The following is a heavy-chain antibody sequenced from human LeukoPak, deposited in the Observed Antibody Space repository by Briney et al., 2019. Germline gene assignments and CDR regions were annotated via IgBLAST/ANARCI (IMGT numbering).Heavy chain of an antibody. CDR1: GFTFSDYY. J-gene: IGHJ4*02. CDR3: ARTKQQLVED. D-gene: IGHD6-13*01. CDR2: ISWDSSYT. Sequence: PGGSLRLSCAASGFTFSDYYMSWIRQAPGRGLEWVSYISWDSSYTSYADSVKGRFTVSRDNAQKSLYLQMDSLRAEDTAVYYCARTKQQLVEDWGQGTLVTVSS. V-gene: IGHV3-11*03.